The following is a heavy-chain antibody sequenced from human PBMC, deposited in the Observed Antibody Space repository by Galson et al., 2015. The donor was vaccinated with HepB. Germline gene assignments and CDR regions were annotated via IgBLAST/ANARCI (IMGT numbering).Heavy chain of an antibody. D-gene: IGHD2-21*01. V-gene: IGHV2-5*02. CDR2: IYWDGEE. CDR1: GSSVNNNGVA. Sequence: PALVKPTQTLTLTCTLSGSSVNNNGVAVGWIRQPPGKALEWLAIIYWDGEERYNPSLKSRLTVSKDTFKNEVVVKLTNMGPVDTGTYHCAHSIRRERCGGGNCYHFDYWGQGALVTVSS. CDR3: AHSIRRERCGGGNCYHFDY. J-gene: IGHJ4*02.